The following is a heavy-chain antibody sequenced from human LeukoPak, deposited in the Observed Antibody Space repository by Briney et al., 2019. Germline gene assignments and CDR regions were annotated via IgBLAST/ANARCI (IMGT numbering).Heavy chain of an antibody. CDR2: ISSSSSPI. CDR3: ARGSGSQSLGFDS. CDR1: GFTFSSYS. D-gene: IGHD1-26*01. Sequence: SGGSLRLSCAASGFTFSSYSMNWARQAPGKGLEWVSYISSSSSPIYYTDSVKGRFTISRDNAKNSLYLQMNSLRAEDTAMYFCARGSGSQSLGFDSWGQGTLVTVSS. V-gene: IGHV3-48*01. J-gene: IGHJ4*02.